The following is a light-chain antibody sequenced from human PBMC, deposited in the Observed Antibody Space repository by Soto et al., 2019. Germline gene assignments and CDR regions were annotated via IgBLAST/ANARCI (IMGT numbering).Light chain of an antibody. J-gene: IGKJ2*01. V-gene: IGKV1-12*01. CDR1: QNISSW. CDR3: LQGNSPYT. CDR2: AAS. Sequence: DIQMTQSPSSVSASVGDRVNITCRASQNISSWLAWYHQKPGKAPKLLIYAASNLQRGVPSRFSGSGSGTDFTLTISNLQPEDFATYFCLQGNSPYTFGQGTKLEIK.